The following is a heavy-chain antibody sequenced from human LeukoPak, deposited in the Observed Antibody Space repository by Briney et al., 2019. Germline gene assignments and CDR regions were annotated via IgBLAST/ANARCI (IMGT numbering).Heavy chain of an antibody. CDR2: ISSSGTAT. J-gene: IGHJ3*02. Sequence: GGSLRLSCTASGFTFDDYYITWIRQAPGKGRDWVAYISSSGTATYYADSVKGRFTISRDNAKNSLYLQMDSLKAEDTAMYYCARPARSGIYYPDAFENWGQGTMVTVSS. V-gene: IGHV3-11*04. CDR3: ARPARSGIYYPDAFEN. D-gene: IGHD3-10*01. CDR1: GFTFDDYY.